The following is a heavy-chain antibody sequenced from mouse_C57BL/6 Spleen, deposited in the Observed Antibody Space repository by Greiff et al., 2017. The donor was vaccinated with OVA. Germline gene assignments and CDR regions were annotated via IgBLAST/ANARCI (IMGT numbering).Heavy chain of an antibody. CDR3: AKKRSNYGYFDV. CDR1: GFSLTSYG. CDR2: IWRGGSP. Sequence: VHLVESGPGLVQPSQSLSITCTVSGFSLTSYGVHWVRQSPGKGLEWLGVIWRGGSPDYNAAFMSRLSITKDNSKSQVFFKMNSLQADDTAIDYCAKKRSNYGYFDVWGTGTTVTVSS. J-gene: IGHJ1*03. V-gene: IGHV2-5*01. D-gene: IGHD1-1*01.